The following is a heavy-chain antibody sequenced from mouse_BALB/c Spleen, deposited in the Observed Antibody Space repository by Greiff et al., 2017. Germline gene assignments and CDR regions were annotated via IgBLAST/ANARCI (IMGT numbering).Heavy chain of an antibody. Sequence: EVQVVESGGGLVQPGGSMKLSCVASGFTFSNYWMNWVRQSPEKGLEWVAEIRLKSNNYATHYAESVKGRFTISRDDSKSSVYLQMNNLRAEDTGIYYCTRGGLLWSPMDYWGQGTSVTVSS. CDR1: GFTFSNYW. CDR3: TRGGLLWSPMDY. V-gene: IGHV6-6*02. CDR2: IRLKSNNYAT. D-gene: IGHD2-1*01. J-gene: IGHJ4*01.